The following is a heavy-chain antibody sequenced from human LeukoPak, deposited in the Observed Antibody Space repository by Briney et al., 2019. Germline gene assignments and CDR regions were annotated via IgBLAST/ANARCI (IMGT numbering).Heavy chain of an antibody. J-gene: IGHJ4*02. D-gene: IGHD7-27*01. Sequence: PGGSLRLSCAASGFNFRSYAMHWVRQAPGKGLEWVAVISYDGSNEDYTDSVKGRFTISRDNSNNTLYLQMNSLRPEDTAVYFCAKDRSWGMNSAEYWGQGTLVTVSS. CDR2: ISYDGSNE. V-gene: IGHV3-30-3*01. CDR1: GFNFRSYA. CDR3: AKDRSWGMNSAEY.